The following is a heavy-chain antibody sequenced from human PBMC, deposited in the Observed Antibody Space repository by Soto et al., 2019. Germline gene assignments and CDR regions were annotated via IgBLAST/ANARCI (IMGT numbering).Heavy chain of an antibody. CDR2: MNPSGRNT. V-gene: IGHV1-8*01. J-gene: IGHJ3*01. CDR1: GLAFPIDD. Sequence: ASVKVSCKASGLAFPIDDIIWVRQTIGQGLEFMGWMNPSGRNTGYTQKFQGRATFTWNTPTNTAYMDLSGLKSEDTAVYYCARYRTKVPVAFDVWGQGTMVTVSS. D-gene: IGHD3-16*02. CDR3: ARYRTKVPVAFDV.